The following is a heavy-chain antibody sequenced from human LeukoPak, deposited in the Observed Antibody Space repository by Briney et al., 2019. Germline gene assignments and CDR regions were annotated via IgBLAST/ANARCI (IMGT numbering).Heavy chain of an antibody. V-gene: IGHV4-38-2*01. CDR2: IYHSGTT. J-gene: IGHJ4*02. CDR1: GYSINSGYY. CDR3: AWKDYYDCSGSFDFAQ. Sequence: PSETLSLTCADSGYSINSGYYWRWIRQSPEEGLESIGSIYHSGTTYYNPSLKSRVTISIYMSKNQFSLNLNSVTAADTAVYYCAWKDYYDCSGSFDFAQWGQGILVTVSS. D-gene: IGHD3-22*01.